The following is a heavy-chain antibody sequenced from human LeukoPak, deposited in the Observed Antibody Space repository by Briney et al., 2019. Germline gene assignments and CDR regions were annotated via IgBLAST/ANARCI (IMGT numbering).Heavy chain of an antibody. CDR3: ARQTYYYDSRGYHDC. CDR1: GGSISSSSYY. Sequence: SETLSLTCTVSGGSISSSSYYWAWIRQPPGKGLDWIGSVYSSGSTYYNPSLKSRVTISLDTSKNQFSLKLRSVTAADTAVYFCARQTYYYDSRGYHDCWGQGTLVTVSS. J-gene: IGHJ4*02. CDR2: VYSSGST. V-gene: IGHV4-39*07. D-gene: IGHD3-22*01.